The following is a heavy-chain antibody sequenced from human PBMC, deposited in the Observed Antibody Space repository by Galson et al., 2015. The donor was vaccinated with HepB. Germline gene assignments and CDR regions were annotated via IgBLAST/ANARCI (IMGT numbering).Heavy chain of an antibody. Sequence: TLSLTCTVSGGSISSGGYYWSWIRQRPLKGLEWIGYIFYSGSTYYNPSLKSRVTISIDTSKNQFSLKLSSVTAADTAVYFCARATRFDYNWGSPRGNYFDYWGQGALVTVSS. CDR1: GGSISSGGYY. CDR2: IFYSGST. CDR3: ARATRFDYNWGSPRGNYFDY. J-gene: IGHJ4*02. V-gene: IGHV4-31*03. D-gene: IGHD3-16*01.